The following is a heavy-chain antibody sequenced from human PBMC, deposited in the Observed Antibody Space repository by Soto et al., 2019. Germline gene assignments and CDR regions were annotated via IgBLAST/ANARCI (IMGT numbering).Heavy chain of an antibody. J-gene: IGHJ4*02. CDR1: GGSISSGGYY. CDR3: ARAGPRYCSSTSCYVSDY. V-gene: IGHV4-31*03. Sequence: QVQLQESDPGLVKPSQTLSLTCTVSGGSISSGGYYWSWIRQHPGKGLEWIGYIYYSGSTYYNPSLKSGVTISVDTSKNQFSLKLSSVTAADTAVYYCARAGPRYCSSTSCYVSDYWGQGTLVTVSS. D-gene: IGHD2-2*01. CDR2: IYYSGST.